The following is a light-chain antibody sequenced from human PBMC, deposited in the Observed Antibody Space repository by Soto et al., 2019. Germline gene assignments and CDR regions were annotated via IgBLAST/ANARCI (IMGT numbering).Light chain of an antibody. J-gene: IGLJ2*01. CDR3: SSYAGESTYV. V-gene: IGLV2-23*01. Sequence: QSALTQPASVFGSPGQSITISCDGSSGDVGNYNLVSWYKQLPGESPRLIIYETTKRPSGISSRFSGAKSGVSASLTISGLQVEDEADYYCSSYAGESTYVFGGGTKLTVL. CDR1: SGDVGNYNL. CDR2: ETT.